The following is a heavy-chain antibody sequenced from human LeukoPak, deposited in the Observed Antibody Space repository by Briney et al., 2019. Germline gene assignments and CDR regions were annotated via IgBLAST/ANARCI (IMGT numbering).Heavy chain of an antibody. V-gene: IGHV3-11*04. D-gene: IGHD4-17*01. Sequence: LSLTCTVSGGSISSSGYYWGWIRQPPGKGLEWISYINSNSDTVHYSNSVEGRFTISRDNAKNSLYLQMNSLRAEDTAVYYCASQGNTGEVGWGQGTMVTVSS. CDR3: ASQGNTGEVG. J-gene: IGHJ3*01. CDR2: INSNSDTV. CDR1: GGSISSSGYY.